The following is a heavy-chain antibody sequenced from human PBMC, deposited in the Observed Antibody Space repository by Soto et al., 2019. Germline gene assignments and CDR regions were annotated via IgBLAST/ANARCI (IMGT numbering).Heavy chain of an antibody. CDR3: AKDRRHEAVELEYDAFDI. Sequence: GGSLRLSCAASGFTFDDYAMHWVRQAPGKGLEWVSGISWNSGSIGYADSVKGRFTISRDNAKNSLYLQMNSLRAEDTALYYCAKDRRHEAVELEYDAFDIWGQGTMVTVSS. CDR1: GFTFDDYA. J-gene: IGHJ3*02. V-gene: IGHV3-9*01. CDR2: ISWNSGSI. D-gene: IGHD6-19*01.